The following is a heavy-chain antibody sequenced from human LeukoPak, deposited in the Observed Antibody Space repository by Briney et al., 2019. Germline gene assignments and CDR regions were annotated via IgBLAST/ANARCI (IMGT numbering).Heavy chain of an antibody. CDR1: GGSISSSSYY. J-gene: IGHJ4*02. V-gene: IGHV4-39*07. CDR3: ARRAIFGVVINPPPYYFDY. Sequence: PSETLSLTCTVSGGSISSSSYYWGWIRQPPGKGLEWIGEINHSGSTNYNPSLKSRVTISVDTSKNQFSLKLSSVTAADTAVYYCARRAIFGVVINPPPYYFDYWGQGTLVTVSS. CDR2: INHSGST. D-gene: IGHD3-3*01.